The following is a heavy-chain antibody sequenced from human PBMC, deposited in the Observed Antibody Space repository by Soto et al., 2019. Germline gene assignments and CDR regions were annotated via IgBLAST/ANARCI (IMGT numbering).Heavy chain of an antibody. CDR3: AREASYSSSLDY. D-gene: IGHD6-13*01. J-gene: IGHJ4*02. V-gene: IGHV4-31*03. CDR2: IYYSGST. Sequence: QVQLQESGPGLVKPSQTLFLTCTVSGGSISSGGYYWSWIRQHPGKGLEYIGYIYYSGSTYYNPSLKSRVTISVDTSKNQFSLKLSSVTAADTAVYSCAREASYSSSLDYWGQGTLVTVSS. CDR1: GGSISSGGYY.